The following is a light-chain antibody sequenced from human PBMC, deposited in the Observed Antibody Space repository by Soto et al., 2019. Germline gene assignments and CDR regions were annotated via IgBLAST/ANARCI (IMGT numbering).Light chain of an antibody. V-gene: IGLV2-14*01. CDR3: SSCTSSSTCL. Sequence: QSALTQPASVSGSPGQSITISCAGTNSDIGAYNFVSWYQQHPGKAPKLIIYEVSHRPSGISNRFSGSKSGNTASLTISGLQPDDESDYYCSSCTSSSTCLFGTGTKLTVL. CDR1: NSDIGAYNF. CDR2: EVS. J-gene: IGLJ1*01.